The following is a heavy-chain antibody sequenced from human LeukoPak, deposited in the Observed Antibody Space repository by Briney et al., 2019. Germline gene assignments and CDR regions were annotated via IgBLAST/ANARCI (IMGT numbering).Heavy chain of an antibody. CDR1: GHTLLELS. CDR3: PTDVGVSRSP. J-gene: IGHJ5*02. V-gene: IGHV1-24*01. CDR2: FYPEECET. Sequence: ASVTVSCQVSGHTLLELSIHGVRQAPGKELEWMERFYPEECETINVQQFQERVIINHDTYSEEASMDRSRLTNEDTAVYYCPTDVGVSRSPWGRGALVTVSS. D-gene: IGHD3-10*01.